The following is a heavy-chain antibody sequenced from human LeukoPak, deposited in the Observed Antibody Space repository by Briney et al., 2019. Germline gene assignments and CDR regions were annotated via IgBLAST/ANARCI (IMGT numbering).Heavy chain of an antibody. CDR2: ISSSGSTI. Sequence: GGSLRLPCTASGFTFGDYGLSWVRQAPGKGLEWVSYISSSGSTIYYADSVKGRFTISRDNAKNSLYLQMSSLRAEDTAVYYCAELGITMIGGVWGKGTTVTISS. J-gene: IGHJ6*04. CDR1: GFTFGDYG. CDR3: AELGITMIGGV. D-gene: IGHD3-10*02. V-gene: IGHV3-48*03.